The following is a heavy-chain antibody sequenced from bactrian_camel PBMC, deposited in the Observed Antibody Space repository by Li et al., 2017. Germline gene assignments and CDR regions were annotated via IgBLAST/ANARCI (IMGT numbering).Heavy chain of an antibody. J-gene: IGHJ7*01. V-gene: IGHV3S53*01. CDR2: IAYYGTT. CDR1: GYTFNGKD. Sequence: QLVESGGGSVQAGESLRLSCAASGYTFNGKDMGWYRQAPGAECELVAHIAYYGTTYYADSVKGRFTISRDNAKNTLYLQMNNLKSEDTALYYCALDVPNEVSGQITHGMNYWGKGTQVTVS. D-gene: IGHD8*01.